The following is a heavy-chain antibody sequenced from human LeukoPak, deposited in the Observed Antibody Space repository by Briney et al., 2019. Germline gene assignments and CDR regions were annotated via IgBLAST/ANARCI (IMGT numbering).Heavy chain of an antibody. V-gene: IGHV3-7*01. Sequence: GGSLRLSCAASGFTFSNYWISWVRQAPGKGLEWVANIKQDGSEKFYADSVKGRFTIFRDNAKNSLYLQMNSLRAEDTAVYYCARLRRNSDRSDFFYCYDHWGQGTLVTVSS. D-gene: IGHD3-22*01. CDR1: GFTFSNYW. CDR3: ARLRRNSDRSDFFYCYDH. J-gene: IGHJ4*02. CDR2: IKQDGSEK.